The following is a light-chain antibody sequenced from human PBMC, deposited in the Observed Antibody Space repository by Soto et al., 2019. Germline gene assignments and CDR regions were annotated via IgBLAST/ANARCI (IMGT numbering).Light chain of an antibody. Sequence: SYELTQPPSVSVAPGQTARITCGGNNLGSKSVHWYQQKPGQAPVLVVYDDSDRPSGIPERFSGSNSGNTATLTISRVEAGDEADYYCQVWDSSSDHPYVVFGGGTQLTVL. CDR1: NLGSKS. J-gene: IGLJ2*01. V-gene: IGLV3-21*02. CDR2: DDS. CDR3: QVWDSSSDHPYVV.